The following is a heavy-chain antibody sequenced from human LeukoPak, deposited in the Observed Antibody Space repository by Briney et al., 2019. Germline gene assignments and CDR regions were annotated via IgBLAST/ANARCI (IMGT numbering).Heavy chain of an antibody. D-gene: IGHD3-10*01. CDR2: ISSSSSYI. V-gene: IGHV3-21*01. Sequence: GGSLRLSCAASGFTFSSYSMNWVRQAPGKGLEWVSSISSSSSYIYYADSVKGRFTISRDNAKNSLYLQMNSLRAEDTAVYYCARDAQPWFGELPLDYWGQGTLVTVSS. J-gene: IGHJ4*02. CDR3: ARDAQPWFGELPLDY. CDR1: GFTFSSYS.